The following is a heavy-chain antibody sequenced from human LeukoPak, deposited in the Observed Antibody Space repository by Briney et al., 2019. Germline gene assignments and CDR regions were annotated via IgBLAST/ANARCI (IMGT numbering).Heavy chain of an antibody. CDR1: GFTFSSYA. CDR2: ISYDGSNK. Sequence: PGGSLRLSCAASGFTFSSYAMHWVRQAPGKGLEWAAVISYDGSNKYYADSVKGRFTISRDNSKNTLYLQMNSLRAEDTAVYYCARPPLYYGDYAEYFQHWGQGTLVTVSS. CDR3: ARPPLYYGDYAEYFQH. D-gene: IGHD4-17*01. V-gene: IGHV3-30-3*01. J-gene: IGHJ1*01.